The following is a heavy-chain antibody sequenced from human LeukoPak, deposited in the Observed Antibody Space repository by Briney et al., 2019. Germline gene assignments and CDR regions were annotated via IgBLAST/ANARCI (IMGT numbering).Heavy chain of an antibody. CDR3: ARRTSIVHYYYGMDV. CDR1: GYSFTSYW. D-gene: IGHD2-15*01. CDR2: IYPGDSDT. Sequence: PGESLKISCKGSGYSFTSYWIGWVRQMPGKGLEWMGIIYPGDSDTRYSPSFQGQVTISADKSISTAYLQWSSLKASDTAMYYCARRTSIVHYYYGMDVWGQGTTVTVSS. V-gene: IGHV5-51*01. J-gene: IGHJ6*02.